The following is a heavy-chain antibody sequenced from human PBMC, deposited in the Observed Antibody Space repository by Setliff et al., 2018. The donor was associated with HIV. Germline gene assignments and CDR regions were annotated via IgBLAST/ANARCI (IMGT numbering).Heavy chain of an antibody. V-gene: IGHV3-66*02. Sequence: PGGSLRLSCAASGFTVSSNYMSWVRQAPGKGLEWASVIYGGGTTHYADSVKGRFTISRDNSKNTVYLQMNSLRVEDTAVYYCARELYREWDYWGQGTLVTVSS. CDR3: ARELYREWDY. J-gene: IGHJ4*02. CDR2: IYGGGTT. CDR1: GFTVSSNY. D-gene: IGHD3-10*01.